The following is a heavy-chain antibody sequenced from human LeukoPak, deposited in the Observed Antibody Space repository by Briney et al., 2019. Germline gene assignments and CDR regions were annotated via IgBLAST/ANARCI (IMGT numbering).Heavy chain of an antibody. CDR1: GGSFSGYY. D-gene: IGHD3-22*01. J-gene: IGHJ4*02. CDR2: INHSGST. Sequence: SETLSLTCAVYGGSFSGYYWSWIRQPPGKGLEWIGEINHSGSTNYNPSLKSRVTISVDTSKNQFSLKLSSVTAADTAVYYCARGYYYYDSSGYYETPFDYWGQGTLVAVSS. V-gene: IGHV4-34*01. CDR3: ARGYYYYDSSGYYETPFDY.